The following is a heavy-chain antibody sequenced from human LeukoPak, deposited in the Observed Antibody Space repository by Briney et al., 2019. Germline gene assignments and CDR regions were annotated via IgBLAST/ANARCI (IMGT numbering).Heavy chain of an antibody. Sequence: SQTLSLTCAISGDSVSSNSAAWNWITLSPSRGLEWLGRTYYRSKWFNDYAVSVNSPITINADTSKNQFSLQLNPVTPEDTAVYYCARSRNKYFDLWGRGTLVTVSS. J-gene: IGHJ2*01. CDR2: TYYRSKWFN. V-gene: IGHV6-1*01. CDR1: GDSVSSNSAA. CDR3: ARSRNKYFDL.